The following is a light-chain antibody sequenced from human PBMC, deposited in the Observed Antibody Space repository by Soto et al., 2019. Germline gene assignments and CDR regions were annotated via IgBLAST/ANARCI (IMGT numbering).Light chain of an antibody. Sequence: QSVLTQPASVSGSPGQSITISCTGTSSDVGGYNYVSWYQQHPGKAPKLMIYDVSNRPSGVSNRFSGSKSGNTASLTISGLQAEDEADYYCSSYTSSNTFNVHGTGTKLTVL. J-gene: IGLJ1*01. CDR2: DVS. V-gene: IGLV2-14*01. CDR1: SSDVGGYNY. CDR3: SSYTSSNTFNV.